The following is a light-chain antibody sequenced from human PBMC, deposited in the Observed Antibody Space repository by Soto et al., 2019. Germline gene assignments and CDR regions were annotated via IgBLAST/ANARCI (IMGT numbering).Light chain of an antibody. CDR2: AAS. V-gene: IGKV1-39*01. J-gene: IGKJ2*01. CDR3: QHSYSTPYT. CDR1: QSISSY. Sequence: DIQMTQSPSSLSASVGERVTITCRASQSISSYLDWYQQKPGKAPKLLIYAASSWKSGVPSRFSGSGSGTDFPITSSIQPAEYVASYYYQHSYSTPYTFGQGTKLEIK.